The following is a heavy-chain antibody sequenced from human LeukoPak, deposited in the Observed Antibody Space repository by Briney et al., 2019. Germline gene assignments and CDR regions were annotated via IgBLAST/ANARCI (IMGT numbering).Heavy chain of an antibody. Sequence: SVKVSCKASGGTFSSYAISWVRQAPGQGLEWMGGIIPIVGTANYAQKFQGRVTITTDESTSTAYMELSSLRSEDTAVYYCARDRYDILTGQTYYYYYYMDVWGKGTTVTVSS. CDR1: GGTFSSYA. CDR3: ARDRYDILTGQTYYYYYYMDV. D-gene: IGHD3-9*01. J-gene: IGHJ6*03. CDR2: IIPIVGTA. V-gene: IGHV1-69*05.